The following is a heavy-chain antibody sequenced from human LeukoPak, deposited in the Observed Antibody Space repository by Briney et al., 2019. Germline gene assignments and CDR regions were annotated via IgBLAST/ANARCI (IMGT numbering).Heavy chain of an antibody. V-gene: IGHV3-48*01. J-gene: IGHJ4*02. CDR1: GFTFSSYS. Sequence: GGSLRLSCAASGFTFSSYSMNWVRQAPGKGLEWVSYISSSSSTIYYADSVKGRFTISRDNAKNSLYLQMNSLRAEDTAVYYCARHLSGITGYTYGRGIDYWGQGTLVTVSS. D-gene: IGHD5-18*01. CDR2: ISSSSSTI. CDR3: ARHLSGITGYTYGRGIDY.